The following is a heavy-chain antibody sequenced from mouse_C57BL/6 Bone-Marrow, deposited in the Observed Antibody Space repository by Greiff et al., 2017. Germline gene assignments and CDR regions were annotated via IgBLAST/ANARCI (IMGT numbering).Heavy chain of an antibody. D-gene: IGHD2-3*01. CDR3: ARHWLLDY. CDR2: ISSGGSYT. CDR1: GFTFSSYG. J-gene: IGHJ2*01. V-gene: IGHV5-6*01. Sequence: EVMLVESGGDLVKPGGSLKLSCAASGFTFSSYGMSWVRQTPDKRLEWVATISSGGSYTYYPDSVKGRFTISRDNAKNTLYLQMSSLKSEDTAMYYCARHWLLDYWGQGTTLTVSS.